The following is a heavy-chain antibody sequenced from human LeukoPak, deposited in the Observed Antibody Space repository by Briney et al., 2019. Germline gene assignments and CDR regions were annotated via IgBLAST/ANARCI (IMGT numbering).Heavy chain of an antibody. J-gene: IGHJ4*02. CDR1: EFTFSNYW. D-gene: IGHD1-26*01. Sequence: GGSLRLSCAASEFTFSNYWMHWVRQAPGKGLVWVSRTSTDGSTTFYADSVKGRFTISRDNAKNTLYLQMNSLRADDTAVYYCVGGHSGHCGLFDYWGQGTLVTVSS. V-gene: IGHV3-74*01. CDR2: TSTDGSTT. CDR3: VGGHSGHCGLFDY.